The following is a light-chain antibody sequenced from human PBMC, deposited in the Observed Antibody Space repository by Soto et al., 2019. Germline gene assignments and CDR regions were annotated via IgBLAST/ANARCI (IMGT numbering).Light chain of an antibody. CDR2: ATS. J-gene: IGKJ1*01. Sequence: EIVLAQSPGTLSLSPGERATLSCRASQSLSSSYLAWYQQKPGQAPRLLIYATSSRATGIPDRFSGSGSGTDFTLTVNRLGPGDSAVYYCQQYGSPPWTFGQGTKVDI. CDR3: QQYGSPPWT. V-gene: IGKV3-20*01. CDR1: QSLSSSY.